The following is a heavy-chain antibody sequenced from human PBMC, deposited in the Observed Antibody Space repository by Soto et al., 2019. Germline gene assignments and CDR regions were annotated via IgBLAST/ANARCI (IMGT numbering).Heavy chain of an antibody. CDR2: TYYRSKWYN. CDR3: AVQDYDFWSGYQYTNWFDP. Sequence: SQTLSLTCAISGDSVSSNSAAWNWIRQSPSRGLEWLGRTYYRSKWYNDYAVSVKSPITINPVTSKKQFSLKLNSVTPEDTAVYYCAVQDYDFWSGYQYTNWFDPWGQGTLVTVSS. J-gene: IGHJ5*02. CDR1: GDSVSSNSAA. V-gene: IGHV6-1*01. D-gene: IGHD3-3*01.